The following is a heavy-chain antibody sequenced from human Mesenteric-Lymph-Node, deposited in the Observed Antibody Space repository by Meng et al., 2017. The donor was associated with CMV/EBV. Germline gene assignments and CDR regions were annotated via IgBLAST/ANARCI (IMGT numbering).Heavy chain of an antibody. CDR2: LYYSGGT. D-gene: IGHD2-15*01. J-gene: IGHJ6*02. V-gene: IGHV4-59*01. CDR3: TKTAATGRGWVGMDV. Sequence: SETLSLTCSVSGASISGYHWSWIRQPPGKGLEWVGYLYYSGGTSYSPSLKSRVTISADTSKNQFSLKLTSVTAADTAIYYCTKTAATGRGWVGMDVWGQGTTVTVSS. CDR1: GASISGYH.